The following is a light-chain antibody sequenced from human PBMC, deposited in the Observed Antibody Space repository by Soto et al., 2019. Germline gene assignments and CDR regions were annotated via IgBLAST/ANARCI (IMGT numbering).Light chain of an antibody. V-gene: IGKV1-9*01. J-gene: IGKJ5*01. CDR2: AAS. Sequence: IQLTQSPSSLSASVGDRVTITCRASQGISSYLAWHQQKPGKAPKLLIYAASTLQSGVPSRFSGSGSGTDFTLTISSLQPEDCATYYCQQLNRYPITFGQGTRLEIK. CDR1: QGISSY. CDR3: QQLNRYPIT.